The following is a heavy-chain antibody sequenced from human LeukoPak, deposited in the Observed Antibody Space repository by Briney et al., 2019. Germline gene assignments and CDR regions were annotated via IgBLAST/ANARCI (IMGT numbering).Heavy chain of an antibody. D-gene: IGHD4-23*01. CDR2: ISYDGRNK. CDR3: ARGNDYGGNSRYFDY. Sequence: PGGSLRLSCAAYGFTFSSYAMHWVRQAPGKGLEWVAVISYDGRNKYYADSVRGRFTISRDNSKNTLYLQMNSLRAEDTAVYYCARGNDYGGNSRYFDYWGQGTLVTVSS. V-gene: IGHV3-30*04. CDR1: GFTFSSYA. J-gene: IGHJ4*02.